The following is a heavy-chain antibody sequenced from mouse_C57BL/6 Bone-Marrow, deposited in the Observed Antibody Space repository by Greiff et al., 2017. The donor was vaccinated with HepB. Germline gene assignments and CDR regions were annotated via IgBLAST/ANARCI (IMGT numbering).Heavy chain of an antibody. V-gene: IGHV1-64*01. CDR1: GYTFTSYW. CDR2: IYPNSGST. CDR3: ARRGNRLRRAFDY. Sequence: QVQLQQPGAELVKPGASVKLSCKASGYTFTSYWMHWVKQRPGQGLEWIGMIYPNSGSTNYNEKFKSKATLTVDKSSSTAYMQLSSLTSEDSAVYYCARRGNRLRRAFDYWGQGTTLTVSS. D-gene: IGHD2-4*01. J-gene: IGHJ2*01.